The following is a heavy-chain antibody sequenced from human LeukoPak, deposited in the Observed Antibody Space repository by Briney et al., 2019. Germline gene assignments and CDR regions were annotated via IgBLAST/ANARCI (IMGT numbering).Heavy chain of an antibody. V-gene: IGHV3-23*01. CDR1: GFTSGIYA. J-gene: IGHJ4*02. CDR2: FSGGGDS. Sequence: GGSLRLSCAASGFTSGIYAVSWVRQAPGKGLEWVSAFSGGGDSYYADSVKGRFTISRDNAKNSLYLQMNSLRAEDTAVYYCARDVLLWFGEFDYWGQGTLVTVSS. D-gene: IGHD3-10*01. CDR3: ARDVLLWFGEFDY.